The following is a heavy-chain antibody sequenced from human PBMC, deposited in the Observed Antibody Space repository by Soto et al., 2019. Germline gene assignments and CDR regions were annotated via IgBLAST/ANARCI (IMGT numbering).Heavy chain of an antibody. CDR2: MNSESGDT. CDR1: GYTFTTFY. CDR3: SRMATFGSLNWFDP. D-gene: IGHD3-16*01. V-gene: IGHV1-8*02. Sequence: GASVKICCKASGYTFTTFYVYGVRQATGKGPEWMGWMNSESGDTGYAQRFQGRVTMTRDISIAAAYMEVGGLRSDDTAIYYCSRMATFGSLNWFDPWGQGTLVTVSS. J-gene: IGHJ5*01.